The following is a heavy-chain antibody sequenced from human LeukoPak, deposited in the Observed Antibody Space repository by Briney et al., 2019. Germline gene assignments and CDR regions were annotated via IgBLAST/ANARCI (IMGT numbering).Heavy chain of an antibody. J-gene: IGHJ4*02. CDR1: GGSISSGGYY. CDR2: IYYSGST. Sequence: PSQTPSLACTVSGGSISSGGYYWSWIHQHPGKGLEWIGYIYYSGSTNYNPSLKSRVTISVDTSENHFSLNLSSVTAADTAVYCCARAVVSGSYSHFDYWGQGTLVTASS. D-gene: IGHD1-26*01. CDR3: ARAVVSGSYSHFDY. V-gene: IGHV4-31*03.